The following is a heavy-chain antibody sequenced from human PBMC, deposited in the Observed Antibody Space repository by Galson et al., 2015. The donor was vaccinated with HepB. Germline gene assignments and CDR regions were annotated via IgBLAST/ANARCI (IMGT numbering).Heavy chain of an antibody. CDR3: AKRHSGSYQYYYYYYMDV. CDR2: ISYDGSNK. V-gene: IGHV3-30*18. Sequence: SLRLSCAASGFTFSSYGMHWVRQAPGKGLEWVAVISYDGSNKYYADSVKGRFTISRDNSKNTLYLQMNSLRAEDTAVYYCAKRHSGSYQYYYYYYMDVWGKGTTVTVSS. J-gene: IGHJ6*03. D-gene: IGHD1-26*01. CDR1: GFTFSSYG.